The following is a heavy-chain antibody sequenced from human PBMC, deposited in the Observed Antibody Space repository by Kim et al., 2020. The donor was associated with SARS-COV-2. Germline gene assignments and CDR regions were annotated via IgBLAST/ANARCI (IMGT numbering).Heavy chain of an antibody. CDR2: IDGSDGTT. Sequence: GGSLRLSCTTSGFTFTGYAMSWVRQAPGKGLEWVSSIDGSDGTTYYVDSVKGRFTISRDNSKNTLYLQMSTLRADDTAVYYCMKGGWGWIWDHWGQGTLVTVAS. CDR1: GFTFTGYA. J-gene: IGHJ4*02. V-gene: IGHV3-23*01. D-gene: IGHD2-2*03. CDR3: MKGGWGWIWDH.